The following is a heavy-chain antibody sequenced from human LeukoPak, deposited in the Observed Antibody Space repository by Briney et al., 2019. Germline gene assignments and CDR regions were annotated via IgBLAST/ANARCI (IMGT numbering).Heavy chain of an antibody. CDR2: IKSKTDGGTT. J-gene: IGHJ6*03. Sequence: PGGSLRLSCAASGFTFSNAWMSWVRQAPGKGLEWVGRIKSKTDGGTTDYAAPVKGRFTISRDDSKNTLYLQMNSLKTEDTAVYYCTTLDYYYGSGYLQNMDVWGKGTTVTISS. D-gene: IGHD3-10*01. CDR1: GFTFSNAW. V-gene: IGHV3-15*01. CDR3: TTLDYYYGSGYLQNMDV.